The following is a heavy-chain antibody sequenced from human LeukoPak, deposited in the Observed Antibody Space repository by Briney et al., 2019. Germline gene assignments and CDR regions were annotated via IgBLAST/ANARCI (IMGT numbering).Heavy chain of an antibody. CDR1: GFTFSSFV. Sequence: GGSLRLSCGASGFTFSSFVMSWVRQTPGKGLEWVTTITAGGSNTYYADSVKGRFTISRDNSKNTLHLQMNSLRAEDTAVYYCATRGTSATKYFADWGQGTLVSVSS. CDR2: ITAGGSNT. CDR3: ATRGTSATKYFAD. V-gene: IGHV3-23*01. J-gene: IGHJ4*02. D-gene: IGHD1-1*01.